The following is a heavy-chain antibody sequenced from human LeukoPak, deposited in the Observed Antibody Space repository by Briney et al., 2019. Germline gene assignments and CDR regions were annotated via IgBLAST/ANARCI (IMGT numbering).Heavy chain of an antibody. CDR2: IYQTGST. CDR3: TRVRSSAFNCFDP. CDR1: GYSISSGYY. V-gene: IGHV4-38-2*02. J-gene: IGHJ5*02. Sequence: PSETLSLTCTVSGYSISSGYYWGSIRQPPGKGLEWIGSIYQTGSTYYNPSLKSRVTISLDTPKNQFSLKLSSVTAADTAVYYCTRVRSSAFNCFDPWGQGTVVTVSS. D-gene: IGHD6-19*01.